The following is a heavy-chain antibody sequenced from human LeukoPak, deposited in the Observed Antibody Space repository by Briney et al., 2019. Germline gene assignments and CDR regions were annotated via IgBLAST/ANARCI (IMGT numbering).Heavy chain of an antibody. V-gene: IGHV4-61*02. J-gene: IGHJ5*02. D-gene: IGHD6-6*01. CDR2: IYSSGSI. CDR3: ARDRGSSVVAFWFDP. Sequence: SETLSLTCTVSGASISSGSYYWSWIRQPAGKGLEWIGPIYSSGSINYNPSLKSRVTISVDTSTNQFSLKLSSVTAADTAVYYCARDRGSSVVAFWFDPWGPGTLVTVSS. CDR1: GASISSGSYY.